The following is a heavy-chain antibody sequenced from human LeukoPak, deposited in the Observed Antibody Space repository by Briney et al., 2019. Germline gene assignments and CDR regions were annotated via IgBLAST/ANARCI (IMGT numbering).Heavy chain of an antibody. J-gene: IGHJ4*02. CDR1: GFTFSDYA. V-gene: IGHV3-23*01. Sequence: GGSLRLSCVASGFTFSDYAMTWVRHTPAKGLEWVSAISSSGGSTNYADSVKGRFVISRDNSKNTLFLQMNSLRAEDTAVYSCAKGYSTTYYYFDSWGQGTLVTVSS. CDR2: ISSSGGST. D-gene: IGHD6-13*01. CDR3: AKGYSTTYYYFDS.